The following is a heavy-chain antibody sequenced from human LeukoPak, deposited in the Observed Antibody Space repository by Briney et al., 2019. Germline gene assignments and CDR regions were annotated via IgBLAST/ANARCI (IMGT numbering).Heavy chain of an antibody. CDR1: GFTFSSYW. D-gene: IGHD1-26*01. CDR3: ASGGVVGPSTYWFYDL. J-gene: IGHJ2*01. V-gene: IGHV3-7*01. Sequence: PGGSLRLSCAASGFTFSSYWMHWVRQAPGKGLEWVANIRQDGNEKYYVDSVKGRFTISRDNAKNSLYLQMNSLRAEDTAVYYCASGGVVGPSTYWFYDLWGRGTRVTVSS. CDR2: IRQDGNEK.